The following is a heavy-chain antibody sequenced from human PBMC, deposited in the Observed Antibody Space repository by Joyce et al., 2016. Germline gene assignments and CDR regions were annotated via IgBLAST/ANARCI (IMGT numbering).Heavy chain of an antibody. D-gene: IGHD3-9*01. Sequence: QVQLVDSGGGVVQPGRSLRLSCAASGFTFSSYAMHWVRQAPGKVLEWVAVISYDGSNKYYADSVKVRFTVSRDNPKNTLYLQMNSLRTEDTAVYYCARDGVDILTGYYARPIDYWGQGTLVTVSS. V-gene: IGHV3-30-3*01. CDR1: GFTFSSYA. CDR2: ISYDGSNK. J-gene: IGHJ4*02. CDR3: ARDGVDILTGYYARPIDY.